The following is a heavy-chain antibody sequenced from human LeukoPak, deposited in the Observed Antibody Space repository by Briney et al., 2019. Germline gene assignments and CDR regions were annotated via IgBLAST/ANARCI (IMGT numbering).Heavy chain of an antibody. V-gene: IGHV3-7*01. D-gene: IGHD2-2*01. CDR3: ARDLYHENYYYHYMDV. CDR2: IKQDGSEK. J-gene: IGHJ6*03. Sequence: GSLRLSCAASGFTFSSYAMSWVRQAPGKGVEWVANIKQDGSEKYYVDSVKGRFTISRDNAKNSLYLQMNSLRVEDTAVYYCARDLYHENYYYHYMDVWGKGTTVTVSS. CDR1: GFTFSSYA.